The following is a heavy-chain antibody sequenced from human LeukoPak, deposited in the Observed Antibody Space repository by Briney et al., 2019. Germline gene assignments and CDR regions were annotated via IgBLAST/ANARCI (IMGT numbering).Heavy chain of an antibody. CDR2: MNPNSGNT. Sequence: GASVKVSCKASGYTFTSYVINWVRQATGQGIEWIGWMNPNSGNTGYAQKFQGRVTMTKNTSITTAYTELSSLRSEDTAVYYCARALSWTTNSYYYMDVWGKGTTVTVSS. CDR3: ARALSWTTNSYYYMDV. D-gene: IGHD3/OR15-3a*01. CDR1: GYTFTSYV. J-gene: IGHJ6*03. V-gene: IGHV1-8*01.